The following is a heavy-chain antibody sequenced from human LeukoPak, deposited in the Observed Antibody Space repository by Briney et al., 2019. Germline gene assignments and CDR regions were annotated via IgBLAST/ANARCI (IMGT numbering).Heavy chain of an antibody. J-gene: IGHJ3*02. CDR3: ARGGGRDAFDI. Sequence: SGTLSLTCAVSGGSITSSHWWSWVRQSPGKGLEWIGNTYHSDYINYNPSLKSRATISVDKAKNQLSLKVTSVTAADTAVYYCARGGGRDAFDIWGQGTMVTVSS. D-gene: IGHD1-26*01. CDR2: TYHSDYI. V-gene: IGHV4-4*02. CDR1: GGSITSSHW.